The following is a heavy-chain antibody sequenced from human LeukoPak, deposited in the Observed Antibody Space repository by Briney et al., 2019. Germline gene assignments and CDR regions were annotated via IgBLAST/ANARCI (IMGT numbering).Heavy chain of an antibody. D-gene: IGHD3-22*01. Sequence: GGSLRLSCVASGFIFSNYGMSWVRQAPGKGLEWVSGISGSGGTTYYADSVKGRFTISRDNSKNTLYLQMNSLRAEDTAVYYCAKPYYYDSSGYPRGAFDIWGQGTMVTVSS. CDR3: AKPYYYDSSGYPRGAFDI. CDR2: ISGSGGTT. CDR1: GFIFSNYG. J-gene: IGHJ3*02. V-gene: IGHV3-23*01.